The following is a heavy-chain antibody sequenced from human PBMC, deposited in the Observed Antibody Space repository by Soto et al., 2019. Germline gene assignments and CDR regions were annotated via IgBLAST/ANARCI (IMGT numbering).Heavy chain of an antibody. J-gene: IGHJ5*02. Sequence: QVQLQQSGPGLVKPSETLSLTCSVSAGSMRNYYWSWIRQPPGKGLEWIGNVDDSGTTKYNPSLRSRVPISVDTSKNPFSLKLSSVIAADTAVYYCSRDVSCSGGSCYPNDWFDPWGQGTLVTVSS. V-gene: IGHV4-59*01. CDR2: VDDSGTT. D-gene: IGHD2-15*01. CDR1: AGSMRNYY. CDR3: SRDVSCSGGSCYPNDWFDP.